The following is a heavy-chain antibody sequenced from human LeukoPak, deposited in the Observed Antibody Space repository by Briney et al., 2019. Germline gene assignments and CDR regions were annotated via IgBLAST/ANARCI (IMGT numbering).Heavy chain of an antibody. V-gene: IGHV3-21*04. D-gene: IGHD6-13*01. Sequence: GGSLRLSCAASGFTFSSYSMNWVRQAPGKGLEWVSSISSSSSYIYYADSVKGRFTISRDNSKNTLYLQMNSLGAEDTAVYYCATSPGIAAAGNLHIDYWGQGTLVTVSS. J-gene: IGHJ4*02. CDR3: ATSPGIAAAGNLHIDY. CDR1: GFTFSSYS. CDR2: ISSSSSYI.